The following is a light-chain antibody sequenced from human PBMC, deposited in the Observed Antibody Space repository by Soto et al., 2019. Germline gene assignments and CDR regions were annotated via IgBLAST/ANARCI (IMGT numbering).Light chain of an antibody. CDR3: QQYGTSPYT. Sequence: EIVLTQSPGTLSLSPGEIATLSCRASQSVSRTYLAWYQQKPGQAPGLLIYDVSSRATGIPDRFSGSGSGTDFALTISRLEPEDFAVYYCQQYGTSPYTFGQGTKLEIK. V-gene: IGKV3-20*01. CDR1: QSVSRTY. J-gene: IGKJ2*01. CDR2: DVS.